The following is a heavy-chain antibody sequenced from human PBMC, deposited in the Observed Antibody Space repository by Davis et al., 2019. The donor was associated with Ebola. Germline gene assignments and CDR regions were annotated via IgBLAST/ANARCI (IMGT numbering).Heavy chain of an antibody. V-gene: IGHV3-21*05. Sequence: GESLKISCAASGFTFSSYSMNWVRQAPGKGLEWIAFISSGGDDRYYADSVMGRFTVSRDNAKNSLYLQLNSLRAEDTAVYYCARVSYTNGLYYFDYWGQGTLVTVSS. CDR3: ARVSYTNGLYYFDY. CDR1: GFTFSSYS. J-gene: IGHJ4*02. CDR2: ISSGGDDR. D-gene: IGHD6-19*01.